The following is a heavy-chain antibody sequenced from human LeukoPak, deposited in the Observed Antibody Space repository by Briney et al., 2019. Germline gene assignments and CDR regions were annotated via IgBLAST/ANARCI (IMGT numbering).Heavy chain of an antibody. CDR2: ISYDGRQN. CDR1: GFTFSTYA. J-gene: IGHJ4*02. V-gene: IGHV3-30*04. CDR3: ARDDGSSWYPSFDY. Sequence: GGSLRLSCAASGFTFSTYAINWVRQAPGKGLEWVAVISYDGRQNYYADSVKGRFTISRDNAKNSLYLQMNSLRAEDTAVYYCARDDGSSWYPSFDYWGQGTLVTVSS. D-gene: IGHD6-13*01.